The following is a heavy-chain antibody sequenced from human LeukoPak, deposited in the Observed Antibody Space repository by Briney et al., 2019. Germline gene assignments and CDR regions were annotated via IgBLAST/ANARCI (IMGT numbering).Heavy chain of an antibody. CDR2: IYYSGST. CDR1: GGSISSSSYY. J-gene: IGHJ4*02. V-gene: IGHV4-39*07. CDR3: AISAAIGGFDY. D-gene: IGHD2-2*01. Sequence: TPSETLSLTCTVSGGSISSSSYYWGWIRQPPGKGLEWIGSIYYSGSTYYNPSLKSRVTISVDTSKNQFSLKLSSVTAADTAVYYCAISAAIGGFDYWGQGTLVTVSS.